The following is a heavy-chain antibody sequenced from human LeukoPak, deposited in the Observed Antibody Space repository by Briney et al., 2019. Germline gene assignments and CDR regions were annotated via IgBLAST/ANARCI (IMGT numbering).Heavy chain of an antibody. V-gene: IGHV4-4*07. J-gene: IGHJ4*02. Sequence: SETLSLTCTVSGGSVSNYYWSWIRQPAGEGLGWIGRVYTRGGTDYNPSLSSRVTMSVDTSKNHFSLKLSSVTAADTAIYYCAREHRDFVGDGYYYGCWGQGTLVTVSP. CDR3: AREHRDFVGDGYYYGC. D-gene: IGHD3-22*01. CDR2: VYTRGGT. CDR1: GGSVSNYY.